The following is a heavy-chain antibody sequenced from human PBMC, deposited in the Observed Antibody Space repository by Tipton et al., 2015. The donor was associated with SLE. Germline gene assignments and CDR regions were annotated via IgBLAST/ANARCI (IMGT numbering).Heavy chain of an antibody. D-gene: IGHD6-19*01. V-gene: IGHV3-66*01. Sequence: QLVQSGGGVVQPGGSLRLSCAASGFTVSSNYMSWVRQAPGKGLEWVSVIYSGGSTYYADSVKGRFTISRDNSKNTLYLQMNSLRAEDTAVYYCARSYSSGWSPPFDYWGQGTLVTVSS. CDR3: ARSYSSGWSPPFDY. CDR1: GFTVSSNY. CDR2: IYSGGST. J-gene: IGHJ4*02.